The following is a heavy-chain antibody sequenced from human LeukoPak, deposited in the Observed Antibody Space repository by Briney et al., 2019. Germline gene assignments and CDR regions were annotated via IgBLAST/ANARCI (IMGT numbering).Heavy chain of an antibody. CDR2: IIPIFGTA. Sequence: ASVKVSCKASGGTFSSYAISWVRQAPGQGLEWMGGIIPIFGTANYAQKFQGRVTITADKSTSTAYMELSSLRSEDTAVYYCARGGYYDILTGYYNYYCYMDVWGKGTTVTVSS. CDR3: ARGGYYDILTGYYNYYCYMDV. CDR1: GGTFSSYA. V-gene: IGHV1-69*06. D-gene: IGHD3-9*01. J-gene: IGHJ6*03.